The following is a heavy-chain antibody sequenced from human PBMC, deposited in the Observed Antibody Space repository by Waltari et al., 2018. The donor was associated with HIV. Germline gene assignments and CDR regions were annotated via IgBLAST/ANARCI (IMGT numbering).Heavy chain of an antibody. CDR2: MSPNSGNT. Sequence: QVQLGQSGAEVKKPGASVKVSCKASGYAFATYDVNWVRQATGQGPEWMGWMSPNSGNTVYAQEFQGRVTMTRDTSISTVYMELSSLTSEDTAVYYCARGGSASMDVWGQGTTVTVSS. CDR3: ARGGSASMDV. CDR1: GYAFATYD. V-gene: IGHV1-8*01. J-gene: IGHJ6*02.